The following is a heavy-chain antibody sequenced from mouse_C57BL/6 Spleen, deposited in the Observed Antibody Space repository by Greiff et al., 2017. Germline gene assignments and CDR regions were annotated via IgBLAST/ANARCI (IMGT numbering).Heavy chain of an antibody. CDR2: ISDGGSYT. CDR1: GFTFSSYA. Sequence: DVMLVESGGGLVKPGGSLKLSCAASGFTFSSYAMSWVRQTPEKRLEWVATISDGGSYTYYPDNVKGRFTISRDNAKNNLYLQMSHLKSEDTAMYYCAREGSSYVPFAYWGKGTMVTVSA. CDR3: AREGSSYVPFAY. D-gene: IGHD1-1*01. J-gene: IGHJ3*01. V-gene: IGHV5-4*01.